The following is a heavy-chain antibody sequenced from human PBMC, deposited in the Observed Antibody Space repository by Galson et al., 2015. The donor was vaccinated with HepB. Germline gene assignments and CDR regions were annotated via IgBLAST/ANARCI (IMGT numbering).Heavy chain of an antibody. V-gene: IGHV4-34*01. D-gene: IGHD3-10*01. CDR1: GGSFSGYY. CDR2: INHSGST. Sequence: ETLSLTCAVYGGSFSGYYWSWIRQPPGKGLEWIGEINHSGSTNYNPSLKSRVTISVDTSKNQFSLKLSSVTAADTAVYYCASSYPMVRGVITGNFDYWGQGTLVTVSS. CDR3: ASSYPMVRGVITGNFDY. J-gene: IGHJ4*02.